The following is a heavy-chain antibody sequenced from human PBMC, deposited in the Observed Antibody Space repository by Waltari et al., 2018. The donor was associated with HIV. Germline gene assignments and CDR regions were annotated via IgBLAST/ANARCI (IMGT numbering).Heavy chain of an antibody. CDR3: ARGPVRGAIDV. CDR1: GGTIRTAGYI. D-gene: IGHD3-10*01. CDR2: IYYSGST. J-gene: IGHJ4*02. V-gene: IGHV4-31*03. Sequence: QVKLQESGPGLVKPSETLSLTCSVSGGTIRTAGYIWSWVRQSPERALEWIGYIYYSGSTYYNPSLKSRLTISSDSANNHFSLKRNSVTAADTAVYYCARGPVRGAIDVWGQGAQVIVSS.